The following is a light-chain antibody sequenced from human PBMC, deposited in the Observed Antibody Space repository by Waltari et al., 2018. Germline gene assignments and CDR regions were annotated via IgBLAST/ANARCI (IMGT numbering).Light chain of an antibody. CDR3: SSYAGTKNPYV. V-gene: IGLV2-8*01. J-gene: IGLJ1*01. CDR1: SSDIGGYNF. Sequence: QSALTQPTSASGSAGQSVTISCTGTSSDIGGYNFVSWYQQHPGKVPKLIISEVNKRPSGVPDRFSGSKSGNTASLTVSGLQAEDEADYYCSSYAGTKNPYVFGTGTKVTVL. CDR2: EVN.